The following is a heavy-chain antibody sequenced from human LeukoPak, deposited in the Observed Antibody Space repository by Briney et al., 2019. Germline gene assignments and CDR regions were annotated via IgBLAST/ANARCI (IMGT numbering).Heavy chain of an antibody. V-gene: IGHV3-21*01. CDR2: ISSSSSYI. Sequence: GGSLRLSCAASGFTFSSYSMNWVRQAPGKGLEWVSSISSSSSYIYYADSVKGRFTISRDNAKNSLYLQMNSLRAEDTAVYYCATTIKSCSSSSDRYTGFYRAFDIWGQGTMVTVSS. J-gene: IGHJ3*02. CDR3: ATTIKSCSSSSDRYTGFYRAFDI. D-gene: IGHD2-2*01. CDR1: GFTFSSYS.